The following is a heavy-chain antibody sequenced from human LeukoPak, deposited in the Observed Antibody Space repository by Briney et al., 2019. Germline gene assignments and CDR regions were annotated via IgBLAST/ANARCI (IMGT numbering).Heavy chain of an antibody. CDR3: ARDPGDTILAMDV. CDR1: GYTFTSYY. Sequence: ASVKVSCKASGYTFTSYYMHWVRQAPGQGLEWMGIINPSGGSTSYAQKFQGRVTMTRDMSTSTVYMELSSLRSEDTAVYYCARDPGDTILAMDVWGKGTTVTVSS. V-gene: IGHV1-46*01. CDR2: INPSGGST. D-gene: IGHD3-3*01. J-gene: IGHJ6*04.